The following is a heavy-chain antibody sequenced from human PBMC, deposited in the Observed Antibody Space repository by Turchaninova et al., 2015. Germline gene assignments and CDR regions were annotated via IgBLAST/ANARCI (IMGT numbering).Heavy chain of an antibody. CDR3: ASGRVLGDCTGGVCYTSFEY. D-gene: IGHD2-8*02. V-gene: IGHV4-34*01. CDR2: INHSGST. Sequence: GEINHSGSTNYNPSLKSRFFISVHTSNNQFSLQVSSVTAADTAVYYCASGRVLGDCTGGVCYTSFEYWGRGTLVTVSS. J-gene: IGHJ4*02.